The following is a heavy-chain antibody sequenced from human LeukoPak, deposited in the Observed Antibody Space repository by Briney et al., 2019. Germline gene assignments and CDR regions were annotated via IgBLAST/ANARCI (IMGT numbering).Heavy chain of an antibody. CDR3: ARDLGYSYGYIAPHYFDY. V-gene: IGHV3-20*04. Sequence: GGSLRLSCAASGFTFDDYGMSWVRQAPGKGLEWVSGINWNGGSTGYADSVKGRFTISRDNAKNSLYLQMNSLRAEDTAVYYCARDLGYSYGYIAPHYFDYWGQGTLVTVSS. J-gene: IGHJ4*02. CDR2: INWNGGST. D-gene: IGHD5-18*01. CDR1: GFTFDDYG.